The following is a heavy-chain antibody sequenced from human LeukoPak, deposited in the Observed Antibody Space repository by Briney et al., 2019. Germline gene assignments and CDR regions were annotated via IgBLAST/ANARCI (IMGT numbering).Heavy chain of an antibody. D-gene: IGHD6-6*01. CDR2: IIPIFGTA. J-gene: IGHJ4*02. Sequence: SVKVSCKASGGTFSSYAISWVRQAPGQGLEWMGRIIPIFGTANYAQKFQGRVTITTDESTSTAYMELSSLRSEDTAVYYCATPRLTQIPHFDYWGQGALVTVSS. V-gene: IGHV1-69*05. CDR1: GGTFSSYA. CDR3: ATPRLTQIPHFDY.